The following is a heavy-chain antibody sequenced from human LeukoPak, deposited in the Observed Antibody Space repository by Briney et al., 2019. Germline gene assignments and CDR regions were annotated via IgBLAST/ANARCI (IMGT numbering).Heavy chain of an antibody. J-gene: IGHJ4*02. D-gene: IGHD1-26*01. CDR3: ARASGSYYGPPDY. CDR1: GGSISSYY. Sequence: SETLSLTCTVSGGSISSYYWGWIRQPPGKGLEWIGNIYYSGSTNYNPSLKSRVTISVDTSKNQFSLKLSSVTAADTAVYYCARASGSYYGPPDYWGQGTLVTVSS. V-gene: IGHV4-59*01. CDR2: IYYSGST.